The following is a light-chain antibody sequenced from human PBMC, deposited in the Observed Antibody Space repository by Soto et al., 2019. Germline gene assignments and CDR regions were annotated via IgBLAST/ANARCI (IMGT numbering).Light chain of an antibody. J-gene: IGKJ4*01. Sequence: EIVLTQSPATLSLSPGERATLSCRASQGVSGYLGWYQQKLGQAPRLLIYDASNRATGIPARFSGSGSGTDFTLTISNLEPEDFAVYYCQQRSSWPLTFGGGTKADIK. CDR2: DAS. V-gene: IGKV3-11*01. CDR1: QGVSGY. CDR3: QQRSSWPLT.